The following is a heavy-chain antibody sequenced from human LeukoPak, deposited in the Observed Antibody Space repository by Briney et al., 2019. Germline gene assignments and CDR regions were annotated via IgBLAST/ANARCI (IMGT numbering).Heavy chain of an antibody. J-gene: IGHJ4*02. D-gene: IGHD6-13*01. CDR1: GGSISRYY. CDR3: RREGDSSSWYYPFDY. CDR2: IYPSGST. V-gene: IGHV4-4*07. Sequence: SETLSITCTVSGGSISRYYWSWIRQPAGKGLEWIGRIYPSGSTNYQPSLKRLATMSVEWSKNQFSRKGSSVTAGDAAVYSDRREGDSSSWYYPFDYWGQGTLVTVSS.